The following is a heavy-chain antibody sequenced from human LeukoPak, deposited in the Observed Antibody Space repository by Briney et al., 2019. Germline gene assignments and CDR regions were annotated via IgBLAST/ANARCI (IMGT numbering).Heavy chain of an antibody. CDR1: GYSFTSYW. CDR3: ARNSRPLDRDAFDI. V-gene: IGHV5-51*01. D-gene: IGHD3-22*01. J-gene: IGHJ3*02. CDR2: IYPGDSDT. Sequence: GESLKISCKGSGYSFTSYWIGWVRQMPGKGLAWMGIIYPGDSDTRYNPSFQGQVTISADKSISTAYLQWSSLRASDTAMYYCARNSRPLDRDAFDIWGQGTMVTVSS.